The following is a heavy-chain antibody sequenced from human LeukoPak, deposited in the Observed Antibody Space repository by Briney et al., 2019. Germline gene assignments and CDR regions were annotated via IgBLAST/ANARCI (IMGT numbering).Heavy chain of an antibody. CDR2: ICNSGFTT. CDR3: AREDSGGNSFDS. Sequence: GGSLRLSCAASGFTFSDYYVSWVRQAPGKGLEWVAFICNSGFTTYYSDSVKGRFTVSRDNAKDSVSLKMNSPRAEATARYYCAREDSGGNSFDSWGQGAQVTVS. V-gene: IGHV3-11*01. D-gene: IGHD4/OR15-4a*01. CDR1: GFTFSDYY. J-gene: IGHJ4*02.